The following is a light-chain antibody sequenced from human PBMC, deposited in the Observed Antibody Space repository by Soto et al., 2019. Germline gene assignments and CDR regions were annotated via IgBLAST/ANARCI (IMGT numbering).Light chain of an antibody. CDR1: SSDVGGYNY. V-gene: IGLV2-11*01. CDR3: CSYAGSYTYV. Sequence: QSVLTQPRSVSGSPGQSVTTSCTGTSSDVGGYNYVSWYQQHPGKAPKLMIYDVRERPSGVPDRFSGSKSGNTASLTISGLQAEDEADYYCCSYAGSYTYVFGIGTKV. J-gene: IGLJ1*01. CDR2: DVR.